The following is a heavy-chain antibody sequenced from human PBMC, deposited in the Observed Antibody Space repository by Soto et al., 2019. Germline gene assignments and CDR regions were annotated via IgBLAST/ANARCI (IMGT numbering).Heavy chain of an antibody. CDR1: GGTFSSYA. J-gene: IGHJ4*02. Sequence: ASVKVSCKASGGTFSSYAISWVRQAPGQGLEWMGWISAYNGNTNYAQKLQGRVTMTTDTSTSTAYMELRSLRSDDTAVYYCARNHYDILTGYYNGFDYWGQGTLVTVSS. D-gene: IGHD3-9*01. V-gene: IGHV1-18*01. CDR3: ARNHYDILTGYYNGFDY. CDR2: ISAYNGNT.